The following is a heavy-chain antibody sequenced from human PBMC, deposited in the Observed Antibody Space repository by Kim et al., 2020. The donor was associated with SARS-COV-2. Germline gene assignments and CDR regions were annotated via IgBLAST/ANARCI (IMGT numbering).Heavy chain of an antibody. CDR1: GYSISSGYY. CDR2: IYHSGST. V-gene: IGHV4-38-2*02. CDR3: AGRTDYDSSGYPGDY. D-gene: IGHD3-22*01. Sequence: SETLSLTCTVSGYSISSGYYWGWIRQPPGKGLEWIGSIYHSGSTYYNPSLKSRVTISVDTSKNQFSLKLSSVTAADTAVYYCAGRTDYDSSGYPGDYWG. J-gene: IGHJ4*01.